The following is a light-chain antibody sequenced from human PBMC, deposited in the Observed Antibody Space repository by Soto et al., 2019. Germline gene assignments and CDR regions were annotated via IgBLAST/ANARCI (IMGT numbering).Light chain of an antibody. CDR3: ETWVSNTYV. CDR2: LEGSGSY. Sequence: LVLTQSSSASASLGSSVKLTCTLSSGHSSYIIAWHQQQPGKAPRYLMKLEGSGSYNTGSGVPDRFSGSSSGADRYLTISNLQFEDEADYYCETWVSNTYVFGTGTKVTVL. CDR1: SGHSSYI. J-gene: IGLJ1*01. V-gene: IGLV4-60*02.